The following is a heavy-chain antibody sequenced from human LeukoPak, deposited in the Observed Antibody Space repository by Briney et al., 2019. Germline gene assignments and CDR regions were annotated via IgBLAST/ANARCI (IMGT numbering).Heavy chain of an antibody. CDR3: AMCGGDCYLGFDY. CDR2: IIPIFGTA. D-gene: IGHD2-21*02. V-gene: IGHV1-69*05. CDR1: EGTFRSYA. J-gene: IGHJ4*02. Sequence: ASVKVSCKASEGTFRSYAISWVRQAPAQGLEWMGGIIPIFGTANYAQKFQGRVTITTDESTSTAYMELSSLRSEDTAVYYCAMCGGDCYLGFDYWGQGTLVTVSS.